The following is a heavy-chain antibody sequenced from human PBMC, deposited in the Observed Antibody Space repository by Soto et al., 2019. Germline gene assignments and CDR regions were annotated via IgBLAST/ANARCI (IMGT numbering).Heavy chain of an antibody. CDR3: ARIQRGYGAFDI. CDR2: ISSSSSYI. D-gene: IGHD2-15*01. V-gene: IGHV3-21*01. CDR1: GFTLRSYS. Sequence: PGGALRLSCAASGFTLRSYSMNVVRQAPGKGLEWVSSISSSSSYIYYADSVKGRFTISRDNAKNSLYLQMNSLRAEDTAVYYCARIQRGYGAFDIWCKGTMVTLSS. J-gene: IGHJ3*02.